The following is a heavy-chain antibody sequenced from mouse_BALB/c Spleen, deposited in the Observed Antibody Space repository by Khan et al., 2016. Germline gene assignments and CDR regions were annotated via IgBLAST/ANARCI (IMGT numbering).Heavy chain of an antibody. V-gene: IGHV14-4*02. CDR1: AFNFKDYY. CDR2: IDPENGDA. D-gene: IGHD2-1*01. CDR3: NPNYYDNCNSLAY. Sequence: VQLQQSGAELVTSGASVKLSCTASAFNFKDYYINWVKQRPDQGLEWIGWIDPENGDAGYAPKFQDKATLTSDSSSITAYLQLSSLKSEDTAVSYCNPNYYDNCNSLAYWGQGTSVTVSS. J-gene: IGHJ4*01.